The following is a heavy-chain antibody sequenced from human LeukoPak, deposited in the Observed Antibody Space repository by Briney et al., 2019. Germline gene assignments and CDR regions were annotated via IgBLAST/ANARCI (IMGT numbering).Heavy chain of an antibody. Sequence: ASVKVSCKTSGGTFNNSAISWVRQAPGQGLEWLGGIMPLFGTAGYAQKFQGRVTITKDESTRTVYLELTSLTSDGTAVYYCARDVHGDYGSGWFDPWGQGTLVSVSS. CDR2: IMPLFGTA. CDR1: GGTFNNSA. D-gene: IGHD4-17*01. J-gene: IGHJ5*02. V-gene: IGHV1-69*05. CDR3: ARDVHGDYGSGWFDP.